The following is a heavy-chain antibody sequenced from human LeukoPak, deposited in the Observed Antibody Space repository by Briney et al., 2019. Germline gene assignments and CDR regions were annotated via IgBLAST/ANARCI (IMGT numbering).Heavy chain of an antibody. CDR2: INHSGST. J-gene: IGHJ4*02. D-gene: IGHD4-17*01. CDR1: GGSYRGYY. Sequence: SETLSLICGVYGGSYRGYYWSWIRQPPGKGLEGSGEINHSGSTNYNPSLKGRVTISVDTSKNQFSLRLSSVTAADTAVYYCARGLDPPPHGDSTPFDYWGQGTLVTVSS. CDR3: ARGLDPPPHGDSTPFDY. V-gene: IGHV4-34*01.